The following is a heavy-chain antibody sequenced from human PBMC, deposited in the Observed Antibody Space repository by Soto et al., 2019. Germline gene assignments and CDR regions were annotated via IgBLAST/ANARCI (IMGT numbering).Heavy chain of an antibody. CDR2: ISGSGGST. CDR3: AKDKKYCSSTSCYAFDI. J-gene: IGHJ3*02. Sequence: GGSLRLSCAASGFTFSSYAMSWVRQAPGKGLEWVSAISGSGGSTYYADSVKGRFTISRDNSKNTLYLQMNSLRAEDTAVYYCAKDKKYCSSTSCYAFDIWGQGTMVTVSS. D-gene: IGHD2-2*01. CDR1: GFTFSSYA. V-gene: IGHV3-23*01.